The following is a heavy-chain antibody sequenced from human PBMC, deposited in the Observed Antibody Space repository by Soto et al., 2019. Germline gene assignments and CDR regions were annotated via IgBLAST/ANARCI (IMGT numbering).Heavy chain of an antibody. CDR1: EYMVDRYW. D-gene: IGHD3-10*01. CDR2: IYPDDSDT. Sequence: PGESLKISCKASEYMVDRYWIAWVRQMPGKGLEWMGIIYPDDSDTRYSPSFQGHVTISADKSTSTAYLQWTSLKASDTAMYYCARISGSGSFYKRGWFDPWGQGTQVTVSS. V-gene: IGHV5-51*01. J-gene: IGHJ5*02. CDR3: ARISGSGSFYKRGWFDP.